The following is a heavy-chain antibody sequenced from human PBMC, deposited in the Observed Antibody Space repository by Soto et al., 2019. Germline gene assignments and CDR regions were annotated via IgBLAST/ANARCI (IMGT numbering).Heavy chain of an antibody. V-gene: IGHV1-69*13. Sequence: ASVKVSCKASGGTPSNSAFSWVRQAPGQGLEWVGGIIPVFGIVKYAQILEGRVTITADESTNTAYMELSSLRYEDRAVYFCASGRVFLVGTRAYNGMVVWYPGTTLTVS. CDR1: GGTPSNSA. CDR2: IIPVFGIV. D-gene: IGHD2-15*01. CDR3: ASGRVFLVGTRAYNGMVV. J-gene: IGHJ6*02.